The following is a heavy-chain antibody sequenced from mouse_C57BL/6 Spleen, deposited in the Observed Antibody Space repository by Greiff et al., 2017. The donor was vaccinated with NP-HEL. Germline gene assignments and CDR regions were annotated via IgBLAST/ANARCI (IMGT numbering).Heavy chain of an antibody. CDR3: APPIYYGSSYAMDY. CDR1: GYTFTSYW. J-gene: IGHJ4*01. CDR2: IHPNSGST. Sequence: QVQLQQPGAELVKPGASVKLSCKASGYTFTSYWMHWVKQRPGQGLEWIGMIHPNSGSTNYNEKFKSKATLTVDKSSSTAYMQLSSLTSEDSAVYYCAPPIYYGSSYAMDYWGQGTSATVSS. V-gene: IGHV1-64*01. D-gene: IGHD1-1*01.